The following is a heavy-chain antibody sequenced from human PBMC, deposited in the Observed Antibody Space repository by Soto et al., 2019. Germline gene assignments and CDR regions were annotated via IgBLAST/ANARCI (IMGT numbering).Heavy chain of an antibody. CDR3: ARAPLQQLVLDFDY. J-gene: IGHJ4*02. D-gene: IGHD6-13*01. CDR2: ISYDGSKK. Sequence: GGSLRLSCAASGFSFSTYGMHWIRQAPGKGLEWVALISYDGSKKYYADSVKGRFTISRDNSKNTLYLQMNSLRAEDTAVYYCARAPLQQLVLDFDYWGQGTLVTVSS. CDR1: GFSFSTYG. V-gene: IGHV3-30*03.